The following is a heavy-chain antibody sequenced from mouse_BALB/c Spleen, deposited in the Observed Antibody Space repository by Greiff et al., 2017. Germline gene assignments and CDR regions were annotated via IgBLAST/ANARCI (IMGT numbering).Heavy chain of an antibody. Sequence: EVQLQQSGPELVQPGASVKIPCKASGYTFTDYNMDWVKQSHGKSLEWIGDINPNNGGTIYNQKFKGKATLTVDNTSSTAYMELRSLTSEDTAVYYCARSGLRLSFDYGGQGTTLTVSS. V-gene: IGHV1-18*01. D-gene: IGHD2-2*01. CDR1: GYTFTDYN. J-gene: IGHJ2*01. CDR2: INPNNGGT. CDR3: ARSGLRLSFDY.